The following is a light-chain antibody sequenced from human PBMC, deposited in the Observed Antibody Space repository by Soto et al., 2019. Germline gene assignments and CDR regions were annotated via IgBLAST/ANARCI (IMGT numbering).Light chain of an antibody. J-gene: IGLJ1*01. CDR2: EVS. CDR1: SSDVGGYNY. CDR3: TSYTSGSTLVSV. Sequence: ALTQPASVSGSPGQSITLSCTGTSSDVGGYNYVSWYQQHPGKAPKLMIYEVSNRPSGVSNRFSGSKSGNTASLTISGLQAEEEADYYCTSYTSGSTLVSVFGTAPKVTV. V-gene: IGLV2-14*01.